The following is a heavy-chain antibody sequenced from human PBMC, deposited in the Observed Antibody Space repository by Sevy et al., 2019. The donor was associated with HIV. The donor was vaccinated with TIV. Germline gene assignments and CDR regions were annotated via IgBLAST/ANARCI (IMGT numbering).Heavy chain of an antibody. V-gene: IGHV1-69*13. D-gene: IGHD2-2*02. J-gene: IGHJ4*02. CDR2: IIPIFGTA. CDR3: AREGGVVVPAAINRDQYYFDY. Sequence: ASVKVSCKASGGTFSSYAISSVRQAPGQGLEWMGGIIPIFGTANYAQKFQGRVTITEDESTSTAYMELSSLRSEDTAVYYCAREGGVVVPAAINRDQYYFDYWGQRTLVTVSS. CDR1: GGTFSSYA.